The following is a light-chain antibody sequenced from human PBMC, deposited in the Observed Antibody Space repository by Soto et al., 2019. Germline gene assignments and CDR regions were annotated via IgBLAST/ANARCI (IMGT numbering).Light chain of an antibody. V-gene: IGKV3-15*01. CDR1: QTVSSN. Sequence: EIVMTQSPATLSVSPGERATLSCRASQTVSSNLAWYLQKPGQAPRFVMYGASTRATGIPARFSGSGSGTEFTLTISGLQSEDLAVYYCQQYKNWPWTFGQGTKVEIK. J-gene: IGKJ1*01. CDR3: QQYKNWPWT. CDR2: GAS.